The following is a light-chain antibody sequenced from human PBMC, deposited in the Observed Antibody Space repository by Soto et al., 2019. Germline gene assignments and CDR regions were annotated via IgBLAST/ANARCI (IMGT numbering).Light chain of an antibody. CDR3: SSYTASYFYV. Sequence: QSALTQPRSVSGSPGQSVTISCTGTSSDVGGYDYVSWYQHHPGKAPKLMIYGVKNRPSGVSNRFSASKSAFTASLTISGLQTEDEAYYYCSSYTASYFYVFGPGTKLTVL. CDR2: GVK. J-gene: IGLJ1*01. V-gene: IGLV2-11*01. CDR1: SSDVGGYDY.